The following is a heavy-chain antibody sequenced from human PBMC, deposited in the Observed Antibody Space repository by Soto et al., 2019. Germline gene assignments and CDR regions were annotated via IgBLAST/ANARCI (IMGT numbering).Heavy chain of an antibody. CDR1: GGSFSGYY. Sequence: SETLSLTCAVYGGSFSGYYWSWIRQPPGKGLEWIGEINHSGSTNYNPSLKSRVTISVDTSKNQFSLKLSSVTAADTAVYYCARGRGDVGVVTAKHYYYSTLDACGKGTTVTVS. V-gene: IGHV4-34*01. CDR2: INHSGST. D-gene: IGHD2-21*02. CDR3: ARGRGDVGVVTAKHYYYSTLDA. J-gene: IGHJ6*03.